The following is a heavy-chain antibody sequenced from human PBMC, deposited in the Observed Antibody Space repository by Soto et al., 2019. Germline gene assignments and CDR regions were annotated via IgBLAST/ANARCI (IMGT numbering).Heavy chain of an antibody. CDR3: AKVPLPMVRGGMGYFDY. J-gene: IGHJ4*02. CDR1: GFTFSSYG. V-gene: IGHV3-30*18. CDR2: ISYDGSNK. D-gene: IGHD3-10*01. Sequence: GESLKISCAASGFTFSSYGMHWVRQAPGKGLEWVAVISYDGSNKYYADSVKGRFTISRDNSKNTLYLQMNSLRAEDTAVYYCAKVPLPMVRGGMGYFDYWGQGTLVTVSS.